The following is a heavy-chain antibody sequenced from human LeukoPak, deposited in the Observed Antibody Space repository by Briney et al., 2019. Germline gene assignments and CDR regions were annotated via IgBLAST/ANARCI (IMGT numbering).Heavy chain of an antibody. D-gene: IGHD3-16*01. Sequence: SETLSLTCTVSGGSISSYYWSWIRQPPGKGLEWIGYIYYSGSTYYNPSLKSRVTISVDTSKNQFSLKLSSVTAADTAVYYCARAYPLSGMDVWGQGTTVTVSS. V-gene: IGHV4-30-4*08. CDR2: IYYSGST. CDR1: GGSISSYY. CDR3: ARAYPLSGMDV. J-gene: IGHJ6*02.